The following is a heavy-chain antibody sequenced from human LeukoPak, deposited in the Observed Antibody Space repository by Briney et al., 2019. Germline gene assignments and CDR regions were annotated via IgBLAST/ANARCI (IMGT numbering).Heavy chain of an antibody. V-gene: IGHV1-2*02. CDR2: INPNSGGT. J-gene: IGHJ5*02. Sequence: ASVKLSFTASGYTFTVYYMHWVRHGPGPGHEWMGWINPNSGGTNYAQKFQGRVTMTRDTSISTAYMELSRLRSDDTAVYYCARGREYNWFDRWGQGTLVTVSS. CDR3: ARGREYNWFDR. CDR1: GYTFTVYY.